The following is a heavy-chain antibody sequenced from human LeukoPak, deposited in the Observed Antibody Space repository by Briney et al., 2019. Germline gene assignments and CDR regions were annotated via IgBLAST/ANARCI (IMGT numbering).Heavy chain of an antibody. Sequence: PGRSLRLSCAASGFTFSSYGMHWVRQAPGKGLEWVAVISYDGSNKYYADSVKGRFTISRDNSKNTLYLQMNSLRAEDTAVYYCAKDNSYYYGSGSSDYAMDVWGQGTTVTVSS. CDR3: AKDNSYYYGSGSSDYAMDV. D-gene: IGHD3-10*01. CDR2: ISYDGSNK. CDR1: GFTFSSYG. V-gene: IGHV3-30*18. J-gene: IGHJ6*02.